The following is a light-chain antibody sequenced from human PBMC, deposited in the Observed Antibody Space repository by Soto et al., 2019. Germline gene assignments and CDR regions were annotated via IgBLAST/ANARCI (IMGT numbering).Light chain of an antibody. Sequence: QRVPAHPAPMTVSPGQAITVSCARTSSDVGVNNSVSWYQQPPHRAPRAIIYKGTQRPSGVSNRCSGSTSGNAASLTLSALQADDEADYSCCSSAPESAYGCVTGTKLT. CDR1: SSDVGVNNS. V-gene: IGLV2-23*01. J-gene: IGLJ1*01. CDR2: KGT. CDR3: CSSAPESAYG.